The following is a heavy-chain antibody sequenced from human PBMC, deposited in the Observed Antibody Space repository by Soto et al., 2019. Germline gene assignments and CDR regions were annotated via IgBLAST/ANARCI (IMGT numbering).Heavy chain of an antibody. V-gene: IGHV3-23*01. D-gene: IGHD3-16*01. J-gene: IGHJ4*02. CDR2: ISATGGGT. CDR1: GFKFSNYA. CDR3: AKDRRAGGSSAFYFDF. Sequence: GGSLRLSCAASGFKFSNYAMSWVRQAPGKGLEWVSLISATGGGTYYADSVKVRFTISRDNSHNTLYLQVHSLTAEDTAVYYCAKDRRAGGSSAFYFDFWGQGAQVTVSS.